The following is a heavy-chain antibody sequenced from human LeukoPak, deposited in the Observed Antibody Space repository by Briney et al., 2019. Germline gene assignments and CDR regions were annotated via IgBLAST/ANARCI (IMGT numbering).Heavy chain of an antibody. CDR3: GSGRDGYSPWGG. CDR1: GFTVSSNY. D-gene: IGHD5-24*01. J-gene: IGHJ4*02. Sequence: GGSLRLSCAASGFTVSSNYMSWVRQAPGKGLEWVSVIYSGGSTYYADSAKGGFTISRLNSKNTLYHQMNSLRAEDTAVYYCGSGRDGYSPWGGWGQGTLVTVSS. CDR2: IYSGGST. V-gene: IGHV3-53*04.